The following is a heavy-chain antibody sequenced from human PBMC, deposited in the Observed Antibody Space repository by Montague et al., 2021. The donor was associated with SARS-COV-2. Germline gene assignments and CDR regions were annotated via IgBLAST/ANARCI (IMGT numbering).Heavy chain of an antibody. J-gene: IGHJ4*02. V-gene: IGHV4-59*13. CDR2: IYYSGST. CDR1: GGSISSYY. Sequence: SETLSLTCTVSGGSISSYYWSWIWHPPGKGLEWIWYIYYSGSTNYHPSRKSRVTISVDTSKNQFPLKLSSVTAADTAVYYCASDLGDYWGQGTLVTVSS. CDR3: ASDLGDY.